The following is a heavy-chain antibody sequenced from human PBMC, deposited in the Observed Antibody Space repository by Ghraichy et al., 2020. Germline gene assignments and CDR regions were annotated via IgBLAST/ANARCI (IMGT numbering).Heavy chain of an antibody. CDR1: GYTFTSYV. V-gene: IGHV1-18*01. J-gene: IGHJ5*02. CDR2: ISAYNGNT. CDR3: ARRRYYYDSTWFDP. D-gene: IGHD3-22*01. Sequence: ASVKVSCKASGYTFTSYVISWVRQAPGQGLEWMGWISAYNGNTNYAQKLQGRVTMTSDTSTSTAYMELRSLRSDDTAVYYCARRRYYYDSTWFDPWGQGTLVTVSS.